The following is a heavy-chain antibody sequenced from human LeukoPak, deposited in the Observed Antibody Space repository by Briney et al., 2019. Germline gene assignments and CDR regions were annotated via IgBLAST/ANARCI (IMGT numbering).Heavy chain of an antibody. V-gene: IGHV3-23*01. D-gene: IGHD2-2*01. CDR2: ISGRGDST. CDR1: GFTFRNYA. Sequence: GGSLRLSCAASGFTFRNYAMNWVRQAPGKGLEWVSAISGRGDSTYYADSVRGRFTIPSDTSKNTLYLQMNSLRAEDTAVYYCARAYCSTTDCPPGGYWGQGTLVTVSS. J-gene: IGHJ4*02. CDR3: ARAYCSTTDCPPGGY.